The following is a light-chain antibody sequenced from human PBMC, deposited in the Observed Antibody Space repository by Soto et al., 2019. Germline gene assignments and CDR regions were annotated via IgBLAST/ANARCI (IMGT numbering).Light chain of an antibody. Sequence: QSVLTQPASVSGSPGQSITISCTGTSSDVGSYNLVSWYQQHPGKAPKLMIYEGSKRPSGVSNRFSGSKSGNTASLTISGLQAEDEADYYCCSYASRDTYVFGTGTRSPS. V-gene: IGLV2-23*01. CDR2: EGS. CDR3: CSYASRDTYV. J-gene: IGLJ1*01. CDR1: SSDVGSYNL.